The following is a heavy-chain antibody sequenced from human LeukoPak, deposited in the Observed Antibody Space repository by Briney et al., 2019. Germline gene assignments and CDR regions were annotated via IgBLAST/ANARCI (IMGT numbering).Heavy chain of an antibody. CDR2: IIPIFGTT. Sequence: ASVKVSCKASGGTFSSYAISWVRQAPGQGLEWMGGIIPIFGTTNYAQKFQGRVTITADESTTTSYMELSSLSSEDTAVYYCARDLRSSGWNLYDAFDIWGQGTMVIVSS. J-gene: IGHJ3*02. CDR1: GGTFSSYA. D-gene: IGHD6-19*01. CDR3: ARDLRSSGWNLYDAFDI. V-gene: IGHV1-69*13.